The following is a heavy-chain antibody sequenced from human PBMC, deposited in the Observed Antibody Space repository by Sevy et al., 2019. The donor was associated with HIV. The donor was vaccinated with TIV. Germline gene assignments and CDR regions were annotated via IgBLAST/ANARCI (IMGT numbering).Heavy chain of an antibody. D-gene: IGHD3-22*01. CDR1: GFIFSNYP. Sequence: GGSLRLSCAASGFIFSNYPIHWVRQAPGKGLEWVANIKQDGRVKYYVYSVRGRFAISRDNAKNSLYLQMNTLRADDTALYYCARGTYYYDSGGYYHDAFDLWGQGTMVTVSS. V-gene: IGHV3-7*03. CDR2: IKQDGRVK. CDR3: ARGTYYYDSGGYYHDAFDL. J-gene: IGHJ3*01.